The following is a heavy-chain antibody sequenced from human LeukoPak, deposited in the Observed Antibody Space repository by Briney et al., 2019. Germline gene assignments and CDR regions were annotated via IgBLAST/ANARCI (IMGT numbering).Heavy chain of an antibody. CDR1: GGSISSSNW. Sequence: SETLSLTCAVSGGSISSSNWWSWVRQPPGKGLEWIGGIYHSGSTNYNPSLKSRVTISVDKSKNQFSLKLSSVTAADTAVYYCASFRLRDYYGSGSYGLRTRATWGNWGQGTLVTVSS. CDR2: IYHSGST. D-gene: IGHD3-10*01. J-gene: IGHJ4*02. V-gene: IGHV4-4*02. CDR3: ASFRLRDYYGSGSYGLRTRATWGN.